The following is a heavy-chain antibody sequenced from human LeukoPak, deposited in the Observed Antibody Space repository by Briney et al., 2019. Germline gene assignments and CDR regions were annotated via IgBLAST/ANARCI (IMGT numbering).Heavy chain of an antibody. J-gene: IGHJ4*02. CDR3: AKGYNYGDY. CDR1: GFTFSNYG. V-gene: IGHV3-30*18. CDR2: ISFDGSNK. D-gene: IGHD3-16*01. Sequence: GRSLRLSCAASGFTFSNYGMQWVRQAPGKGLEWVAVISFDGSNKYYADPVKGRFTISRDNSKNTLYLQMNSLRIEDTAVYYCAKGYNYGDYWGQGTLATVSS.